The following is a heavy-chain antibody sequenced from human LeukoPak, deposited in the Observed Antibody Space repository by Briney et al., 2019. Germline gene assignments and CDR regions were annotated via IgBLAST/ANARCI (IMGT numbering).Heavy chain of an antibody. CDR3: ARDMVRGGDDAFDI. V-gene: IGHV1-69*06. CDR2: IIPIFGTA. D-gene: IGHD3-10*01. Sequence: ASVKVSCKASGGTFSSYAISWVRQAPGQGLEWMGGIIPIFGTANYAQKFQGRVTITADKSTSTAYMELSSLRSEDTAVYYCARDMVRGGDDAFDIWGQGTMVTVSS. J-gene: IGHJ3*02. CDR1: GGTFSSYA.